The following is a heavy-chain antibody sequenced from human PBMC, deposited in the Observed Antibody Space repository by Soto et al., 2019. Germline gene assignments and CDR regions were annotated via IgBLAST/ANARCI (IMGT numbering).Heavy chain of an antibody. V-gene: IGHV4-30-4*01. CDR1: GGSISGGDYY. J-gene: IGHJ4*02. CDR3: DRGMGMIRRNDS. D-gene: IGHD3-22*01. CDR2: IYYTGTT. Sequence: QVQLQESGPGLVKPSETLSLTCTVSGGSISGGDYYWTWIRQSPGKGLEWIGNIYYTGTTYYKPSLKSRVTLPVATSTNQFSLSLNSVTATDTAVYYCDRGMGMIRRNDSWGKGTLVIVST.